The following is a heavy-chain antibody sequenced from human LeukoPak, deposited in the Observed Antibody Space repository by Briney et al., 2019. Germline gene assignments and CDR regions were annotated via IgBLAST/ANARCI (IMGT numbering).Heavy chain of an antibody. CDR1: GGSISSYY. V-gene: IGHV4-59*01. Sequence: PSETLSLTXTVSGGSISSYYWSWIGQPPGKGLEWLGYIYYSGSTNYNPSLKSRVTISVDTSKNQFSLKLSSVTAADTAVYYCARDTVGAILMDVWGKGTTVTVSS. CDR2: IYYSGST. CDR3: ARDTVGAILMDV. J-gene: IGHJ6*03. D-gene: IGHD1-26*01.